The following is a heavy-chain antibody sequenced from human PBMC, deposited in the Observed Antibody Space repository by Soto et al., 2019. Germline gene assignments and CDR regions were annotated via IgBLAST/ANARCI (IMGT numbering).Heavy chain of an antibody. J-gene: IGHJ3*02. CDR3: AKTSTMVVAADAFDI. D-gene: IGHD2-15*01. CDR2: ISGSGGST. V-gene: IGHV3-23*01. Sequence: GESLKISCAASGFTFSSYAMSWVRQAPGKGLEWVSAISGSGGSTYYADSVKGRFTISRDNSKNTLYLQMNSLRAEDTAVYYCAKTSTMVVAADAFDIWGQGTMVTVSS. CDR1: GFTFSSYA.